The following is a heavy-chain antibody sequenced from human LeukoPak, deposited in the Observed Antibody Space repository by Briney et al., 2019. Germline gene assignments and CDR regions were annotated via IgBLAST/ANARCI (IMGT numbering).Heavy chain of an antibody. D-gene: IGHD6-13*01. V-gene: IGHV4-59*01. J-gene: IGHJ4*02. Sequence: PSETLSLTCTVSGGSISSYFWSWIQQPPGKGLELIGYIFYTGSTNYNPSLKNRVTISIETSKNQISLNLSFVTAADTAVYYCARALRVSPFDYWGPGILVTVSS. CDR1: GGSISSYF. CDR3: ARALRVSPFDY. CDR2: IFYTGST.